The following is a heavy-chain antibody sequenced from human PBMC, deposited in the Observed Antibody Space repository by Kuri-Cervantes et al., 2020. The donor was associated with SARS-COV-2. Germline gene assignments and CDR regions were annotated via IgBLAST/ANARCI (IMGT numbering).Heavy chain of an antibody. D-gene: IGHD2-21*01. CDR2: IRYDGSNK. CDR3: AKAGYCGGDCYSDYFDY. CDR1: GFTFSSYG. Sequence: LSLTCAASGFTFSSYGMHWVRQAPGKGLEWVAFIRYDGSNKYYADSVKGRFTISRDNSKNTLYLQMNSLRAEDTAVYYCAKAGYCGGDCYSDYFDYWGQGTLVTVSS. J-gene: IGHJ4*02. V-gene: IGHV3-30*02.